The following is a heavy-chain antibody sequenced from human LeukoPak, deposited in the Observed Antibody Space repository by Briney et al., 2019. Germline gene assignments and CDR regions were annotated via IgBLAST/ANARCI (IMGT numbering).Heavy chain of an antibody. CDR3: ARDRDTALVKYFYYGMDV. Sequence: ASVKVSCKASGYTFTSYAMHWVRQAPGQRLEWMGWINAGNGNTKYSQKFQGRVTITRDTSASTAYMELSSLRSEDTAVYYCARDRDTALVKYFYYGMDVWGQGTTVTVSS. V-gene: IGHV1-3*01. D-gene: IGHD5-18*01. CDR2: INAGNGNT. CDR1: GYTFTSYA. J-gene: IGHJ6*02.